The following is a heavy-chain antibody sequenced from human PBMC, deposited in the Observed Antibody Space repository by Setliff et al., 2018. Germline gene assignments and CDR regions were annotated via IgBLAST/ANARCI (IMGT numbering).Heavy chain of an antibody. Sequence: KASETLSLTCTVSGGSINSANYYWSWIRQPAGKGLEWIGRVYTGGNTRYNPSLKGRVTISEDTSKNQFSLKLSSVTAADTGVYYCARGEGWFGGNWFGPWGQGTLVTVSS. J-gene: IGHJ5*02. V-gene: IGHV4-61*02. CDR1: GGSINSANYY. D-gene: IGHD3-10*01. CDR3: ARGEGWFGGNWFGP. CDR2: VYTGGNT.